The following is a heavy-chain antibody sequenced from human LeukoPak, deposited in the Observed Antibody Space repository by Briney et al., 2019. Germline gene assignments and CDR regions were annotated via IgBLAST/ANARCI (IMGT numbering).Heavy chain of an antibody. CDR2: IRGGAENT. CDR3: AILSWDGRGTFS. CDR1: GFTFSTYG. J-gene: IGHJ5*02. V-gene: IGHV3-23*01. Sequence: PGGSLRLSCAASGFTFSTYGMSWVRQAPGKGLEWVSAIRGGAENTYYADSVRGRFTISRDNYKDTLTLQMNSLRAEDTAIYYCAILSWDGRGTFSWGQGTLVTVSS. D-gene: IGHD2/OR15-2a*01.